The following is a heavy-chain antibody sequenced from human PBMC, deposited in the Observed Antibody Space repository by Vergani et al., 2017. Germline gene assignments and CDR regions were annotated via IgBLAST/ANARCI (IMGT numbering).Heavy chain of an antibody. Sequence: EVQLVQSEAEVRKPGESLKISCKGSGYIFTTYWIAWVRQMPGRGLEWMGIIYPDDSDTRYSPSFQGQVTISVDKSISAAYLQWSSLKASDTAIYYCTRHVPCGDGACLHFDHWGQGTNVTVAS. V-gene: IGHV5-51*01. CDR3: TRHVPCGDGACLHFDH. D-gene: IGHD2-21*01. CDR1: GYIFTTYW. CDR2: IYPDDSDT. J-gene: IGHJ4*02.